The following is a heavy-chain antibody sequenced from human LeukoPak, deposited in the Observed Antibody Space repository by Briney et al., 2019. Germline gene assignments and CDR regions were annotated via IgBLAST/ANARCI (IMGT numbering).Heavy chain of an antibody. CDR1: GFTFSSYG. CDR3: ARDYDILTGFPRGGFDY. J-gene: IGHJ4*02. CDR2: IWYDGSNK. Sequence: PGGSLRLSCAASGFTFSSYGMHWVRQAPGKGREWVAVIWYDGSNKYYADSVKGRFTISRDNSKNTLYLQMNSLRAEDTAVYYCARDYDILTGFPRGGFDYWGQGTLVTVSS. V-gene: IGHV3-33*01. D-gene: IGHD3-9*01.